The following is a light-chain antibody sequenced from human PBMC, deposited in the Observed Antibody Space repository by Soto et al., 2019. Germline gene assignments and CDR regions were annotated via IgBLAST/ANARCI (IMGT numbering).Light chain of an antibody. V-gene: IGLV2-8*01. CDR3: NSYAGSNNCV. CDR2: EVS. CDR1: SSDVGGYNY. Sequence: QSALTQPASVSGSPGQSITISCTGTSSDVGGYNYVSWYQQHPGKAPKLMIYEVSKRPSGVPDRFSGSKSGNTASLTVSGLQAEDEADYYRNSYAGSNNCVFGGGTKLTVL. J-gene: IGLJ3*02.